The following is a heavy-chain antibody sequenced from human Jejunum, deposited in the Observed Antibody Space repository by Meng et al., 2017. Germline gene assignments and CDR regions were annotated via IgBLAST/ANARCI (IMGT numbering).Heavy chain of an antibody. CDR2: ISGRSSAI. D-gene: IGHD3-16*01. CDR1: GFSFSDFY. Sequence: QVQVVESGGGLVKLGGSLRLSCAASGFSFSDFYMTWIRQAPGKGLEWVAYISGRSSAIYYADSVRGRFTISRDNAKNSVYLQMNSLRAEDTAVYYCARDHLPFGWFDPWGQGTLVTVSS. J-gene: IGHJ5*02. CDR3: ARDHLPFGWFDP. V-gene: IGHV3-11*01.